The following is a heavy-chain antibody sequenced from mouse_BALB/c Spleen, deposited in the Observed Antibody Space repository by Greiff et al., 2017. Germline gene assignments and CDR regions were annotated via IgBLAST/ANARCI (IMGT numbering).Heavy chain of an antibody. CDR3: ARSTGYGGYFDV. Sequence: EVKLMESGAELVKPGASVKLSCTASGFNIKDTYMHWVKQRPEQGLEWIGRIDPANGNTKYDPKFQGKATITADTSSNTAYLQLSSLTSEDTAVYYCARSTGYGGYFDVWGAGTTVTVSS. J-gene: IGHJ1*01. CDR1: GFNIKDTY. CDR2: IDPANGNT. V-gene: IGHV14-3*02. D-gene: IGHD1-1*01.